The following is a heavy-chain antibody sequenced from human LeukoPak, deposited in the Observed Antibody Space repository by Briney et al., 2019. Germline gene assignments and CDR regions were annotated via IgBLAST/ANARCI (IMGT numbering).Heavy chain of an antibody. CDR2: INPNSGGT. V-gene: IGHV1-2*02. D-gene: IGHD3-22*01. J-gene: IGHJ4*02. CDR3: ARDITMIVVVKDY. CDR1: GYTFTGYY. Sequence: ASVKVSCKASGYTFTGYYMHWVRQAPGQGLEWMGWINPNSGGTSYAQKFQGRVTMTRDTSISTAYMELSRLRSDDTAVYYCARDITMIVVVKDYWGQGTLVTVSS.